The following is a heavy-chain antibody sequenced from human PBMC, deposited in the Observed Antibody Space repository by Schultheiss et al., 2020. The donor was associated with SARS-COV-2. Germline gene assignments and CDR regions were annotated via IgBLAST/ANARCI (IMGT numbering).Heavy chain of an antibody. CDR3: ARDLGDCSGGSCYDSYYYYGMDV. J-gene: IGHJ6*02. Sequence: GGSLRLSCAASGFTVSSNYMSWVRQAPGKGLEWVSGISGSGGSTYYADSVKGRFTISRDNSKNTLYLQMNSLRAEDTAVYYCARDLGDCSGGSCYDSYYYYGMDVWGQGTTVTVSS. CDR1: GFTVSSNY. CDR2: ISGSGGST. D-gene: IGHD2-15*01. V-gene: IGHV3-23*01.